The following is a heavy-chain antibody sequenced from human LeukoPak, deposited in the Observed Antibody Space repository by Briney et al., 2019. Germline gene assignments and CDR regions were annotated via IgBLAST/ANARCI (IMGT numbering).Heavy chain of an antibody. CDR1: GGSISSSSYY. Sequence: SETLSLTCTVSGGSISSSSYYWGWIRQPPGKGLEWIGSIYYSGSTYYNPSLKSRVTISVDTSKNQFSLRLSSVTAADTAVYYCARGRRATIIGSGWDDFDYWGQGTLVTVSS. J-gene: IGHJ4*02. D-gene: IGHD5-12*01. CDR2: IYYSGST. CDR3: ARGRRATIIGSGWDDFDY. V-gene: IGHV4-39*07.